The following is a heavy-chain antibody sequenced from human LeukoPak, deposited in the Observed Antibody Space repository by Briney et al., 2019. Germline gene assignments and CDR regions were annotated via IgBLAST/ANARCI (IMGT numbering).Heavy chain of an antibody. D-gene: IGHD1-26*01. CDR2: INHSGST. Sequence: SETLSLTCAVYGGSFSGYYWSWIRQPPGKGLEWIGEINHSGSTNYNPSLKSRVTMSVDTSKNQFSLKLNSVTAADTAFYYCARVRSGSYYFDYWGQGTLVTVSS. CDR1: GGSFSGYY. CDR3: ARVRSGSYYFDY. V-gene: IGHV4-34*01. J-gene: IGHJ4*02.